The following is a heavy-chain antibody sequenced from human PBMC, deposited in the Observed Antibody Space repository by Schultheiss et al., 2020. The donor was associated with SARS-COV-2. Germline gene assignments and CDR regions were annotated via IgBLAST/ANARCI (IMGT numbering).Heavy chain of an antibody. Sequence: ASVKVSCKASGGTFSSYAISWVRQAPGQGLEWMGWINPNSGGTNYAQKFQGRVTMTRDTSISTAYMELRSLRSDDTAVYYCASVPYGDYLRFDFDYWGQGTLVTVSS. V-gene: IGHV1-2*02. CDR1: GGTFSSYA. D-gene: IGHD4-17*01. CDR3: ASVPYGDYLRFDFDY. CDR2: INPNSGGT. J-gene: IGHJ4*02.